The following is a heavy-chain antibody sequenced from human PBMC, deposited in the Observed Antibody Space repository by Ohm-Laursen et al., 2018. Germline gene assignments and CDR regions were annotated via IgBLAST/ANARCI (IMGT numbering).Heavy chain of an antibody. CDR1: GFTFSSYA. Sequence: SLRLSCTASGFTFSSYAMSWVRKAPGKGLEWVSAISGSGGSTYYADSVKGRFTISRDNSKNTLYLQMNSLRAEDTAVYYCARERLYCSGGSCYSTYYFDYWGQGTLVTVSS. J-gene: IGHJ4*02. D-gene: IGHD2-15*01. CDR2: ISGSGGST. V-gene: IGHV3-23*01. CDR3: ARERLYCSGGSCYSTYYFDY.